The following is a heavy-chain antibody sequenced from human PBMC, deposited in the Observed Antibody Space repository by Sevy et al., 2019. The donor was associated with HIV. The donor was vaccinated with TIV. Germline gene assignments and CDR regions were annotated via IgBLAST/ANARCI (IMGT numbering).Heavy chain of an antibody. CDR2: LSFGCGEI. CDR3: AREGCTKPHDY. D-gene: IGHD2-8*01. J-gene: IGHJ4*02. Sequence: GGSLRLSCAASGFTFNKYSMSWVRQPPGKGLERVSTLSFGCGEINYADSVKGRFTISRDNSKSSVYLQMNNLRPEDTAVYYCAREGCTKPHDYWGQGTLVTVSS. CDR1: GFTFNKYS. V-gene: IGHV3-23*01.